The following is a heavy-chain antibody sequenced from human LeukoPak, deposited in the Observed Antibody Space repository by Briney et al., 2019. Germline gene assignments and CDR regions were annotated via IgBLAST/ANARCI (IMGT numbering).Heavy chain of an antibody. CDR2: ISWNSGSI. D-gene: IGHD1-26*01. CDR1: GFTFDDYA. J-gene: IGHJ6*02. Sequence: PGRSLRLSCAASGFTFDDYAMHWVRQAPGKGLEWVSGISWNSGSIGYADSVKGRLTISRDNAKNSLYLQMNSLRAEDTALYYCAKVLSPLLYYYYGMDVWGQGTTVTVSS. CDR3: AKVLSPLLYYYYGMDV. V-gene: IGHV3-9*01.